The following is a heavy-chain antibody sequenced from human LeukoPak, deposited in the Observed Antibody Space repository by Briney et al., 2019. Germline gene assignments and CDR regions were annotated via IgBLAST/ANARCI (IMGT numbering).Heavy chain of an antibody. CDR2: ISYSGNS. J-gene: IGHJ4*02. D-gene: IGHD1-26*01. V-gene: IGHV4-59*08. CDR1: GGSISGYY. Sequence: SETLSLTCTVSGGSISGYYWSWIRQPPGKTLEWIGYISYSGNSNYNPPLESRVTISVVTSKIQFSLKLSSVTAADTAVYYYARHHTRFVVGATHFDYWGQGALVTVSS. CDR3: ARHHTRFVVGATHFDY.